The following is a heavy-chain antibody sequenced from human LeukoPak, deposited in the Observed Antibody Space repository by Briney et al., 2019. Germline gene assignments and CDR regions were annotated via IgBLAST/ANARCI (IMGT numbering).Heavy chain of an antibody. CDR3: ARGGPLAYCGGDCYWRGLYFDY. CDR2: INPSGGST. CDR1: GYTFTSYY. V-gene: IGHV1-46*01. D-gene: IGHD2-21*02. J-gene: IGHJ4*02. Sequence: ASVKVSCKASGYTFTSYYMHCVRQAPGQGLEWMGIINPSGGSTSYAQKFQGRVTMTRDMSTSTVYMELSSLRSEDTAVYYCARGGPLAYCGGDCYWRGLYFDYWGQGTLVTVSS.